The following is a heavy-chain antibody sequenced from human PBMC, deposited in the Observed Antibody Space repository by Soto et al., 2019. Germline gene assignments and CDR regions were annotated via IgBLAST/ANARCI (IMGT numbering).Heavy chain of an antibody. J-gene: IGHJ6*02. V-gene: IGHV1-58*01. CDR3: AAGGGSYSNFYYSYGIDV. CDR2: IVVGSGNT. CDR1: GFTFTSSA. Sequence: PSVNRACKASGFTFTSSAVQWVRQARGQRLEWIGWIVVGSGNTNYAQKFQERVTITRDMSTSTAYMELSSLRSEDTAVYYCAAGGGSYSNFYYSYGIDVWRQGTPVTVSS. D-gene: IGHD2-15*01.